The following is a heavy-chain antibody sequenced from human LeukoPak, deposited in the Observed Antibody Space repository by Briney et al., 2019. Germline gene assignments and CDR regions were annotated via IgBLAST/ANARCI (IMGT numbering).Heavy chain of an antibody. CDR1: GFTFSSYA. CDR3: ARADSNWHLYYFDY. Sequence: GRSLALSCAASGFTFSSYAVNWVRQAPGEGLEWVSGISGSGGSTYYADSVKGRFTISRDNSKNTLYVQMSSLRAEDTAVYYCARADSNWHLYYFDYWGQGTLVTVSS. J-gene: IGHJ4*02. CDR2: ISGSGGST. D-gene: IGHD6-13*01. V-gene: IGHV3-23*01.